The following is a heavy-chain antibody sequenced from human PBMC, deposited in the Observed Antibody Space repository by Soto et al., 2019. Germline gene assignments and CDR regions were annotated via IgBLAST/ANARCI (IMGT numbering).Heavy chain of an antibody. CDR2: ISSSSTI. J-gene: IGHJ6*03. CDR1: GFTFSSYS. CDR3: ARDSDAYYYYYMDV. Sequence: GGSLRLSCAASGFTFSSYSMNWVRQAPGKGLEWVSYISSSSTIYYADSVKGRFTISRDNAKNSLYLQMNSLRAEDTAVYYCARDSDAYYYYYMDVWGKGTTVTVSS. V-gene: IGHV3-48*01.